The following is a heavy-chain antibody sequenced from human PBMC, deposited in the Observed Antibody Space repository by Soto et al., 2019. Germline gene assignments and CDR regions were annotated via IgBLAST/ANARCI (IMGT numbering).Heavy chain of an antibody. Sequence: QVQLVQSGAEVKKPGASVKVTCEASGYTFINYAITWVRQAPGQGLEWMGWISAYNGNTHYAQKVQGRVTMTADTSTSTVYMELRSLTSDDTAVYYCARDSTGRVGTTYFGADYWGQGTLVTVAS. CDR2: ISAYNGNT. CDR1: GYTFINYA. CDR3: ARDSTGRVGTTYFGADY. V-gene: IGHV1-18*01. D-gene: IGHD1-26*01. J-gene: IGHJ4*02.